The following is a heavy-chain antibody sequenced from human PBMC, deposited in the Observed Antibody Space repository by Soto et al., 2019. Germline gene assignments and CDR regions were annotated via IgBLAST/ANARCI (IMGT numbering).Heavy chain of an antibody. CDR1: GGPFSGYY. Sequence: PSETLSLTCAVYGGPFSGYYWTWIRQTPGKGLEWIGEINHSGGTDYSPSLKSRVSISPDTPRRQISLNLSSVTAADSGVYYCAGRNGYYSGFDYWGQGTPVTVS. D-gene: IGHD3-22*01. CDR2: INHSGGT. J-gene: IGHJ4*02. V-gene: IGHV4-34*01. CDR3: AGRNGYYSGFDY.